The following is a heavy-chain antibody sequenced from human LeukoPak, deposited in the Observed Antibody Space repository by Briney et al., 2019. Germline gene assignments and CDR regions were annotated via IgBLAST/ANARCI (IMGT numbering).Heavy chain of an antibody. D-gene: IGHD6-19*01. CDR1: GYTLTELS. Sequence: ASVKVSCKVSGYTLTELSMHWVRQAPGKGLEWMGGFDPEDGETIYAQKFQGRVTMTEDTSTDTAYMELSSLRSEDTAVYYCATSPYSSGPFDYWGQGTLVTASS. V-gene: IGHV1-24*01. CDR3: ATSPYSSGPFDY. CDR2: FDPEDGET. J-gene: IGHJ4*02.